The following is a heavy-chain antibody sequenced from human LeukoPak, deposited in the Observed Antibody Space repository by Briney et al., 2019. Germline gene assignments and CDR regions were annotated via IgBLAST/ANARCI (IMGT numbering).Heavy chain of an antibody. V-gene: IGHV3-23*01. CDR1: GFTFRNHG. CDR2: ISGSGGST. J-gene: IGHJ6*04. Sequence: GGSLRLSCAASGFTFRNHGMNWVRQAPGKGLEWVSAISGSGGSTYYADSVKDRFTISRDNSKNTLYLQMNSLRAEDTAVYYCAELGITMIGGVWGKGTTVTISS. CDR3: AELGITMIGGV. D-gene: IGHD3-10*02.